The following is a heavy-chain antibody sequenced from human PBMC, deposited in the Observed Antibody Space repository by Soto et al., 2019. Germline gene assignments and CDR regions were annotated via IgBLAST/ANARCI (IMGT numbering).Heavy chain of an antibody. Sequence: ASVKVSCKASGYTFTSYEINWVRQATGQGLEWMGWMNPNSGNTGYAQKFQGRVTMTRNTSISTAYMELSSLRSEDTAVYYCARHPATDFWSGYLRPSKSGMDVWGQGTTVTDSS. CDR3: ARHPATDFWSGYLRPSKSGMDV. J-gene: IGHJ6*02. D-gene: IGHD3-3*01. CDR1: GYTFTSYE. V-gene: IGHV1-8*01. CDR2: MNPNSGNT.